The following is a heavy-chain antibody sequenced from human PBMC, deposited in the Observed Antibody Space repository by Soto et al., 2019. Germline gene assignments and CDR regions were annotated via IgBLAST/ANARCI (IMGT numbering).Heavy chain of an antibody. CDR2: IYYTGST. V-gene: IGHV4-39*01. Sequence: PSETLSLTCTVSCASIISSSYYWGWIRQPPGKGLEWIGSIYYTGSTYYNPSLKSRVTISVDTSKNQLSLKLSSVTAADTAIYYCARRTIVGPTTNYDYWGQGTLVTV. CDR1: CASIISSSYY. D-gene: IGHD1-26*01. CDR3: ARRTIVGPTTNYDY. J-gene: IGHJ4*02.